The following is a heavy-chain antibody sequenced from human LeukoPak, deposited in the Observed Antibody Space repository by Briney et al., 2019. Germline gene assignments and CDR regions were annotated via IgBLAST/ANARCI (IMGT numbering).Heavy chain of an antibody. CDR3: ARDLATYYYYYHGMDV. Sequence: GGSLRLSCAASGFTFSSYAMSWVRQAPGKGLEWVSAISGSGGSTYYADSVKGRFTISRDNSKNTLYLQMNSLRAEDTAVYYCARDLATYYYYYHGMDVWGQGTTVTVSS. CDR1: GFTFSSYA. D-gene: IGHD3-3*02. CDR2: ISGSGGST. V-gene: IGHV3-23*01. J-gene: IGHJ6*02.